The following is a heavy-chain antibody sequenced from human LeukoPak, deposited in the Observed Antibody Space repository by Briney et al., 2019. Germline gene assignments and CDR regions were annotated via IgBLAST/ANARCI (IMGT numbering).Heavy chain of an antibody. CDR3: ARVPKSRRSNEGDYFDY. CDR1: GYIFTTFY. CDR2: LNPSGGST. J-gene: IGHJ4*02. V-gene: IGHV1-46*01. D-gene: IGHD1-1*01. Sequence: ASVKVSCKASGYIFTTFYIHWVRQAPGQGLEWMGILNPSGGSTTYAQKFRGRVTMTRDTSTTTAYMELSGLRSEDTGVYYCARVPKSRRSNEGDYFDYWGQGTLVTVSS.